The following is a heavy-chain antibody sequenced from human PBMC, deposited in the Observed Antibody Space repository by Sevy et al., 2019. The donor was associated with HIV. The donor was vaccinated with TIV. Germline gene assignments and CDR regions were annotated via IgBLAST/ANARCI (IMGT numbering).Heavy chain of an antibody. Sequence: ASVKVSCKASGYTFTSYYMHWVRQAPGQGLEWMGIINPSGVSTSYAQKFQGRVTMTRDTSTSTVYMELSSLRSEDTAVYYCLGGSTSDDAFDIWGQGTMVTVSS. CDR1: GYTFTSYY. V-gene: IGHV1-46*01. J-gene: IGHJ3*02. CDR3: LGGSTSDDAFDI. D-gene: IGHD2-2*01. CDR2: INPSGVST.